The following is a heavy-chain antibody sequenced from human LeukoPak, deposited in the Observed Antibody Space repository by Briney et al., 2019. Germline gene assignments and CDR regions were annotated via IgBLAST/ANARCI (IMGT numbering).Heavy chain of an antibody. CDR2: IYTSGST. D-gene: IGHD3-10*01. J-gene: IGHJ6*03. V-gene: IGHV4-4*07. Sequence: SETLSLTCTVSGYSISSGYYWSWIRRPAGKGLEWIGRIYTSGSTNYNPSLKSRVTMSVDTSKNQFSLKLSSVTAADTAVYYCARVNYYYGSGLTYYYYMDVWGKGTTVTVSS. CDR3: ARVNYYYGSGLTYYYYMDV. CDR1: GYSISSGYY.